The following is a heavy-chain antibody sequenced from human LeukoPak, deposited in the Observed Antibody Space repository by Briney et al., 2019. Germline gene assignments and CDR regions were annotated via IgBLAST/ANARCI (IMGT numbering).Heavy chain of an antibody. CDR1: GFIVRNYE. V-gene: IGHV3-48*03. D-gene: IGHD3-22*01. Sequence: GGSLRLSCAASGFIVRNYEMNWVRQAPGKGLEWVSYISSSGTTIDYADSVKGRFTISRDNAKNSVYLQMNSLRAEDTAVYFCARDLEDSSPWGRGTLVTVSS. J-gene: IGHJ5*02. CDR3: ARDLEDSSP. CDR2: ISSSGTTI.